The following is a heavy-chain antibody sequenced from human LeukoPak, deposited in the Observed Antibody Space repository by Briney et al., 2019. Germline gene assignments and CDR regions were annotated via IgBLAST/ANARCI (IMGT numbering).Heavy chain of an antibody. V-gene: IGHV3-33*01. CDR3: ARDPTRIAVAGYFDY. J-gene: IGHJ4*02. D-gene: IGHD6-19*01. CDR2: IWYDGSNK. CDR1: GFTFSSYG. Sequence: GGSLRLSCAASGFTFSSYGMHWVRQAPGKGLEWVAVIWYDGSNKYYADSVKGRFTISRDNSKNTLYLQMNSLRAEDTAVYYCARDPTRIAVAGYFDYWGQGTLSPSPQ.